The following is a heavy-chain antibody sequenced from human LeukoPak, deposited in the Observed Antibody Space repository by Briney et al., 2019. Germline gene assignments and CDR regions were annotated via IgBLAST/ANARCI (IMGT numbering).Heavy chain of an antibody. CDR2: INPNSGGT. CDR3: ARDRDAYNYDY. D-gene: IGHD5-24*01. Sequence: ASVKVSCKASGYTFTGYYMHWVRQAPGQGLEWMGWINPNSGGTNYAQRFQGRVTMTRDTSISTAFMELSRLRSDDTAVYYCARDRDAYNYDYWGQGTLVTVSS. V-gene: IGHV1-2*02. CDR1: GYTFTGYY. J-gene: IGHJ4*02.